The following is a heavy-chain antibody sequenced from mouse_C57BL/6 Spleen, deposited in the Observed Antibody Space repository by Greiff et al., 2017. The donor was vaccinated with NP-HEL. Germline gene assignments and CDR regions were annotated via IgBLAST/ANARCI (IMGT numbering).Heavy chain of an antibody. D-gene: IGHD1-1*01. Sequence: QVQLQQPGAELVKPGASVKLSCKASGYTFTSYWMHWVKQRPGQGLERIGMIHPNSGSTNYNEKFKSKATLTVDKSSSTAYMQLSSLTSEDSAVYYCARNYGSSYSYYFDYWGQGTTLTVSS. CDR3: ARNYGSSYSYYFDY. J-gene: IGHJ2*01. V-gene: IGHV1-64*01. CDR1: GYTFTSYW. CDR2: IHPNSGST.